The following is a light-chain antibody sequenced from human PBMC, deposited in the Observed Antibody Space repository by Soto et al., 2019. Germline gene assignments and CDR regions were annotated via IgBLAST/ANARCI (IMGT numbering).Light chain of an antibody. V-gene: IGLV1-40*01. Sequence: QSVLTQPPSVSGAPGQRVTISCTGSSSNIGAGFDVHWYQQLPGGVPKLLIFGNDKRPSGVPARVSGSKSGTSGSLAITGLQAEDEADYYCQTYDSSLSAWVFGGGTKLTVL. CDR1: SSNIGAGFD. CDR2: GND. J-gene: IGLJ3*02. CDR3: QTYDSSLSAWV.